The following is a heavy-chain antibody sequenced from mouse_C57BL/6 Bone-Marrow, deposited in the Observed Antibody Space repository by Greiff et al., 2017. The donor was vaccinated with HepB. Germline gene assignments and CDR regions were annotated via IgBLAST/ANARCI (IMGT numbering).Heavy chain of an antibody. Sequence: EVMLVESGAELVRPGASVKLSCTASGFNIKDDYMHWVKQRPEQGLEWIGWIDPENGDTEYASKFQGKATITADTSSNTAYLQLSSLTSEDTAVYYCTHWAPRSYFDYWGQGTTLTVSS. V-gene: IGHV14-4*01. D-gene: IGHD4-1*01. CDR1: GFNIKDDY. J-gene: IGHJ2*01. CDR3: THWAPRSYFDY. CDR2: IDPENGDT.